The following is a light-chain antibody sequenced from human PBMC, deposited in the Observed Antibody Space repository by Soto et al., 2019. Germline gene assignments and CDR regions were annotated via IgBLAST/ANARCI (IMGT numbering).Light chain of an antibody. J-gene: IGLJ1*01. V-gene: IGLV2-8*01. Sequence: QSALTQPPSASGSPGQSVTISCTGTSSDVGGYNYVSWYQQHPGKAPKLMIYEVSKRPSGVPDRFSGSKSGNTASLTVSGLQAEDEADYYRSSYAGSNKLRVKVFGTGTKLTVL. CDR3: SSYAGSNKLRVKV. CDR1: SSDVGGYNY. CDR2: EVS.